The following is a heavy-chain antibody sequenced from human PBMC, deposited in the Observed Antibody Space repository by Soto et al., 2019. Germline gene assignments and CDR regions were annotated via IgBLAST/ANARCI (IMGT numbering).Heavy chain of an antibody. CDR3: ARARYYYDSSGYSNYYGMDV. J-gene: IGHJ6*02. CDR2: ISGSGGST. CDR1: GFTFSSYA. Sequence: GGSLRLSCAASGFTFSSYAMSWVRQAPGKGLEWVSAISGSGGSTYYADSVKGRFTISRDNSKNTLYLQMNSLRAEDTAVYYCARARYYYDSSGYSNYYGMDVWGQGTTVTVSS. V-gene: IGHV3-23*01. D-gene: IGHD3-22*01.